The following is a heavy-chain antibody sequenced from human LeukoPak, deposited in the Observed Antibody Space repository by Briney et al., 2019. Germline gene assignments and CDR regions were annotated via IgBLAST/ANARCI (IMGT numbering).Heavy chain of an antibody. CDR3: AKGHYDSSDYNYFTY. CDR2: ISNSGGST. D-gene: IGHD3-22*01. Sequence: GGSLRLSCAASGFTFSSYAMSWVRQAPGKGLERVSVISNSGGSTHYADSVEGRFTISRDNSKNTLYLQMNSLRAEDTAVYYCAKGHYDSSDYNYFTYWGQGTLVSVSS. V-gene: IGHV3-23*01. J-gene: IGHJ4*02. CDR1: GFTFSSYA.